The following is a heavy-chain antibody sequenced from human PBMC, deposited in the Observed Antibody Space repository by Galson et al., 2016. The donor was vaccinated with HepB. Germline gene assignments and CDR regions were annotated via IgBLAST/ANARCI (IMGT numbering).Heavy chain of an antibody. CDR2: IYHTGTS. V-gene: IGHV4-4*02. Sequence: SETLSLTCAVSGASISDSNWWTWVRQVPGKGLEWFGEIYHTGTSNNNPFLSSRFTLSVDKSRNQFSLNVTSVTAADTAVYYCARASIIPGARMIFDPWGQGTLVTVSS. CDR1: GASISDSNW. CDR3: ARASIIPGARMIFDP. J-gene: IGHJ5*02. D-gene: IGHD2-2*01.